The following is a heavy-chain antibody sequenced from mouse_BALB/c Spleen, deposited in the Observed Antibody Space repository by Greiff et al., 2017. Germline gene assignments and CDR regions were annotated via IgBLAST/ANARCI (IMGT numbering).Heavy chain of an antibody. Sequence: VQLQESGPGLVAPSQSLSITCTVSGFSLTGYGVNWVRQPPGKGLEWLGMIWGDGSTDYNSALKSRLSISKDNSKSQVFLKMNSLQTDDTARYYCARDHGYPLYAMDYWGQGTSVTVST. CDR1: GFSLTGYG. CDR2: IWGDGST. CDR3: ARDHGYPLYAMDY. D-gene: IGHD2-2*01. J-gene: IGHJ4*01. V-gene: IGHV2-6-7*01.